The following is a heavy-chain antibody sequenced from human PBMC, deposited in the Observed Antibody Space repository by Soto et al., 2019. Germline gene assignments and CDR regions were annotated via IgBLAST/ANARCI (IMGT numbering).Heavy chain of an antibody. Sequence: GGSLRLSCAASGFTVSSNYMSWVRQAPGKGLEWVSVIYSGGSTYYADSVKGRFTISRDNSKNTLYLQMNSLRAEDTAVYYCAKLIAAGESDIWGQGTMVTVSS. CDR2: IYSGGST. CDR1: GFTVSSNY. D-gene: IGHD6-25*01. CDR3: AKLIAAGESDI. V-gene: IGHV3-53*01. J-gene: IGHJ3*02.